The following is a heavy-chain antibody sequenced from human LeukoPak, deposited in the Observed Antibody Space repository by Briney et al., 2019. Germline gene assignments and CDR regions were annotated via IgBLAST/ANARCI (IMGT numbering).Heavy chain of an antibody. CDR1: GVTFSSYA. Sequence: SVKVSCNASGVTFSSYAISLVRQAPGQGLEWMGGIIPIFGTADYAQKFQGRVTITTDESTSTAYMELSSLRSEDTDVYYSASSNHDNGDYTVPYWFDLGGQGTRVPVSA. CDR2: IIPIFGTA. CDR3: ASSNHDNGDYTVPYWFDL. V-gene: IGHV1-69*05. D-gene: IGHD4-17*01. J-gene: IGHJ5*02.